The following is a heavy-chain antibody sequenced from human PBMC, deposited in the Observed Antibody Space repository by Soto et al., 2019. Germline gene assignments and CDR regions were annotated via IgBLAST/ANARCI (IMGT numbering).Heavy chain of an antibody. Sequence: SLRLSWAASGFTFSSYGMHWARQAPGKGLEWVAVISYDGSNKYYADSVKGRFTISRDNSKNTLYLQMNSLRAEDTAVYYCAKDSDSSGWFKYYFDYWGQGT. CDR3: AKDSDSSGWFKYYFDY. J-gene: IGHJ4*02. V-gene: IGHV3-30*18. CDR2: ISYDGSNK. CDR1: GFTFSSYG. D-gene: IGHD6-19*01.